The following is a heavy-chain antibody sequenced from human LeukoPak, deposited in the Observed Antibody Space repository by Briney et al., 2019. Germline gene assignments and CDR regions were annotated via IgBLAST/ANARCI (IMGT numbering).Heavy chain of an antibody. CDR3: AKDVIAAAVPWDYGMDV. CDR1: GFTFSSYG. CDR2: ISYDGSNK. D-gene: IGHD6-13*01. J-gene: IGHJ6*02. Sequence: GRSLRLSCAASGFTFSSYGMHWVRQAPGKGLEWVAVISYDGSNKYYADSVKGRFTISRDNSKNTLYLQMNSLRAEDTAVYYCAKDVIAAAVPWDYGMDVWGQGTTVTVSS. V-gene: IGHV3-30*18.